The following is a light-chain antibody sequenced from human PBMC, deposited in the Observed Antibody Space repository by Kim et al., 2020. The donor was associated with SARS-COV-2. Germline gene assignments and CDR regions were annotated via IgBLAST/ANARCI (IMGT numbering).Light chain of an antibody. CDR3: NSRDSSGNHYV. CDR1: SLRNYY. V-gene: IGLV3-19*01. CDR2: GKN. Sequence: SSELTQDPAVSVALGQTIRITCQGDSLRNYYASWYQQKPGQAPVLVIYGKNNRPSGIPDRFSGSISGTPASLTITGAQAEDEADYYCNSRDSSGNHYVFGTGTKVTV. J-gene: IGLJ1*01.